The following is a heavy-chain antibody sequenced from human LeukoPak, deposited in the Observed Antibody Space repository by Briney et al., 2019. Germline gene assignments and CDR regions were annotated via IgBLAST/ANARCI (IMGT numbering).Heavy chain of an antibody. J-gene: IGHJ3*02. CDR1: GFTFSSYW. CDR2: INREGSST. CDR3: ARANYYGSGRAAFDI. V-gene: IGHV3-74*01. D-gene: IGHD3-10*01. Sequence: GGALRLSCAASGFTFSSYWMHWVRQAPGKGVVWVSRINREGSSTSYAASVKARFTISRDNAKNTLYLQMNSLRAEDTAVYYCARANYYGSGRAAFDIWGQGTMVTVSS.